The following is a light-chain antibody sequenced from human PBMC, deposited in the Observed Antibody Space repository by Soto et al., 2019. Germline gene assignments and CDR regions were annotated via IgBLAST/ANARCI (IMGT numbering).Light chain of an antibody. J-gene: IGKJ4*01. CDR2: GVS. CDR1: QSVSSN. Sequence: EIVMTQSPATLSVSPGERATLSCRASQSVSSNLAWYQQKPGQAPRLLIFGVSNRAAGIPARFSGSGSGTEFTLTISSLQSEDFAVYYCQQYGDWPLTVGGGTKVDSK. V-gene: IGKV3-15*01. CDR3: QQYGDWPLT.